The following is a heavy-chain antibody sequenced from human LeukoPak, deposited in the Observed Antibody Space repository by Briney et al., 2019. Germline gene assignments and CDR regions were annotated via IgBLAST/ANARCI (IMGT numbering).Heavy chain of an antibody. Sequence: SETLSLTCAVSGGSISSSSYYWSWIRQPPGKGLEWIGTMYFSGSTYYNPSLKSRVTISVDTSKNQFSLKLSSVTAADTAVYYCARGRELAKRTLGRSSTWSRGGSDYWGQGTLVTVSS. CDR2: MYFSGST. CDR1: GGSISSSSYY. CDR3: ARGRELAKRTLGRSSTWSRGGSDY. V-gene: IGHV4-39*01. J-gene: IGHJ4*02. D-gene: IGHD6-13*01.